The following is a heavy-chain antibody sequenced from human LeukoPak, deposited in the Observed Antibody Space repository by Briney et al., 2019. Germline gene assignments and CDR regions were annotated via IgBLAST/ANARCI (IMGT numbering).Heavy chain of an antibody. CDR2: IYISGTT. D-gene: IGHD5-24*01. V-gene: IGHV4-4*07. CDR3: AREVMATNDFDY. Sequence: SETLCLTCTVSGVSLSSYYWSWIRQPAGKGLEWVGRIYISGTTSYNPSLTSRVIMSIDTSKNQFSLKLSSVTAADTAVYYCAREVMATNDFDYWGQGTLVTVSS. CDR1: GVSLSSYY. J-gene: IGHJ4*02.